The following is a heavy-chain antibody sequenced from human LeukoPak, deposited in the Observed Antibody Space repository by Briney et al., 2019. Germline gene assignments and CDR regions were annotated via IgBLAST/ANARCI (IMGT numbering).Heavy chain of an antibody. CDR1: GSSFSDYW. V-gene: IGHV3-7*01. Sequence: QTGGSLRLSCAASGSSFSDYWMSWVRQAPGKGPEWVANIKQDGSEEYYVDSVKGRFTISRDNAKNSLYLQMNSLRAEDTAVYYCASRGYYDKRVPFDYWGQGTLVTVSS. CDR3: ASRGYYDKRVPFDY. D-gene: IGHD3-22*01. CDR2: IKQDGSEE. J-gene: IGHJ4*02.